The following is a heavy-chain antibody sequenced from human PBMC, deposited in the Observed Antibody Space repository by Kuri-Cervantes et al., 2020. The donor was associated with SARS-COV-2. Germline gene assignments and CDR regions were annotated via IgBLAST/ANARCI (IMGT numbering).Heavy chain of an antibody. CDR2: IRSKANSYAT. CDR3: TIDYSNFSY. D-gene: IGHD4-11*01. Sequence: GESLKISCAASGLTFSGSAMHWVRQASGKGLEWVGRIRSKANSYATAYAALVKGRFTISRDDSKNTAYLQMNSLKTEDTAVYYCTIDYSNFSYWGQGTLVTVSS. CDR1: GLTFSGSA. V-gene: IGHV3-73*01. J-gene: IGHJ4*02.